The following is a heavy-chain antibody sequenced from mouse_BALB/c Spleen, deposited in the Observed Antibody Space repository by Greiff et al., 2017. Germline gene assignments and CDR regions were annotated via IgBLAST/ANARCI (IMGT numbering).Heavy chain of an antibody. CDR1: GFTFSSFG. D-gene: IGHD1-1*01. CDR2: ISSGSSTI. Sequence: EVLLVESGGGLVQPGGSRKLSCAASGFTFSSFGTHWVRQAQEKGLEWVAYISSGSSTIYYADTVKGRFTISRDNPKNTLFLQMTGLRSEDTAMYYCARSGYYGDYWGQGTTLTVSA. J-gene: IGHJ2*01. V-gene: IGHV5-17*02. CDR3: ARSGYYGDY.